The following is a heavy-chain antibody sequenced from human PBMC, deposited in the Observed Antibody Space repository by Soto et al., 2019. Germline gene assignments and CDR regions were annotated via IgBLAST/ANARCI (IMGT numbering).Heavy chain of an antibody. Sequence: QLQLQESGPGLVKPSETLSLTCTVSGVSMSSSSYYWGWFRQPPGKWLEWIGTIYYGGSSYSNPSLKSRVTISLDTSKNQFSLTLTSVTAADTAVYYCARHGSYWGQGTLVTVSS. CDR3: ARHGSY. J-gene: IGHJ4*02. CDR1: GVSMSSSSYY. CDR2: IYYGGSS. V-gene: IGHV4-39*01.